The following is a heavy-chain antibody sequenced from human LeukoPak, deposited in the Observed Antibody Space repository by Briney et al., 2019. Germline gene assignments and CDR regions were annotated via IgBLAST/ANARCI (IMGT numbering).Heavy chain of an antibody. V-gene: IGHV3-11*01. D-gene: IGHD3-22*01. J-gene: IGHJ4*02. Sequence: PGGSLRLSCAASGFTFSDYDMSWIRQAPGKGLEWVSYISSSGSTIYYADSVKGRFTISRDNSKNTLYLQMNSLRAEDTAVYYCVAGNYYDSSGRLKPSDYWGQGTLVTVSS. CDR2: ISSSGSTI. CDR3: VAGNYYDSSGRLKPSDY. CDR1: GFTFSDYD.